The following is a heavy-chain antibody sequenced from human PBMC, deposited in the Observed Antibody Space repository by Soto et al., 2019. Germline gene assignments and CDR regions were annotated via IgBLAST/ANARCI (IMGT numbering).Heavy chain of an antibody. CDR3: ARDGEQLVRNYYYYGMDV. J-gene: IGHJ6*02. Sequence: SCAASGFTFSSYSMNWVRQAPGKGLEWVSSVSSSSSYIYYADSVKGRFTIFRDNAKNSLYLQMNSLRAEDTAVYYCARDGEQLVRNYYYYGMDVWGQGTTVTVSS. CDR2: VSSSSSYI. D-gene: IGHD6-6*01. V-gene: IGHV3-21*01. CDR1: GFTFSSYS.